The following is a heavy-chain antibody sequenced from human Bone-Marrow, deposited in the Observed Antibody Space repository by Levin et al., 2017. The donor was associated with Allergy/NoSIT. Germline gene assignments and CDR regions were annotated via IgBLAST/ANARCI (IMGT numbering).Heavy chain of an antibody. CDR3: TRAWAELGHRAFDI. Sequence: GASVKVSCKTSGYTFIDSYIHWVRQAPGQGLEWIGRINPKTGVTRTLQKFEGRVTMTRDTSITTAYMELSSLRSDDTAVFYCTRAWAELGHRAFDIWGQGTMVTVSS. J-gene: IGHJ3*02. D-gene: IGHD1-7*01. CDR1: GYTFIDSY. CDR2: INPKTGVT. V-gene: IGHV1-2*06.